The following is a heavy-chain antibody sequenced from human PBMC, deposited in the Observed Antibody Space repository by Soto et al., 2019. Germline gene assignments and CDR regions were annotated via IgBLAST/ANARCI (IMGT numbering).Heavy chain of an antibody. J-gene: IGHJ4*02. CDR3: ATCRDGYTAGIDY. CDR2: IIPIFGTA. D-gene: IGHD5-12*01. CDR1: GGTFSSYA. Sequence: SVKVSCKASGGTFSSYAISWVRQAPGQGLEWMGGIIPIFGTANYAQKFQGRVTITADKSTSTAYMELSSLRSEDTAVYYCATCRDGYTAGIDYWGQGTLVTVSS. V-gene: IGHV1-69*06.